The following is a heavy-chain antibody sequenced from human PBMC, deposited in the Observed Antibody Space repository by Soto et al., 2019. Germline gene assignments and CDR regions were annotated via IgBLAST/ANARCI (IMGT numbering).Heavy chain of an antibody. CDR1: GGSISSGDVY. CDR3: ARRPYFAGSGSLDYFDY. J-gene: IGHJ4*02. D-gene: IGHD3-10*01. Sequence: PSETLSLTCTVSGGSISSGDVYWSWIRQAPGKGLEWIGYIYRSGSTKYNSSLKSRVTISVDTSKNQFSLNLSSVTAADTAVYYCARRPYFAGSGSLDYFDYWGQGTMVTVSS. CDR2: IYRSGST. V-gene: IGHV4-30-4*01.